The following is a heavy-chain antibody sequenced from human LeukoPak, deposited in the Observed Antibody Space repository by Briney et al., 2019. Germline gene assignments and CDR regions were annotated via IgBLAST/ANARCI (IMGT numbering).Heavy chain of an antibody. D-gene: IGHD1-26*01. CDR1: GFTFSSCS. J-gene: IGHJ4*02. CDR2: ISSSSSYI. Sequence: GGSLRLSCAASGFTFSSCSMNWVRQAPGKGLEWVSSISSSSSYIYYADSVKGRFTISRDNAKNSLYLQMNSLRAEDTAVYYCASDRQWELKPRLVYWGQGTLVTVSS. V-gene: IGHV3-21*01. CDR3: ASDRQWELKPRLVY.